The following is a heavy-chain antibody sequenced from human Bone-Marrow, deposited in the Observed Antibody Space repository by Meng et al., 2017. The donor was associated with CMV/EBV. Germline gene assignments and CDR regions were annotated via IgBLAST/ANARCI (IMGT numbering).Heavy chain of an antibody. V-gene: IGHV1-8*01. Sequence: ASVKVSCKASGYTFTSYDINWVRQATGQGLEWMGWMNPNSGNTGYAQKFQGRVTMTRNTSISTAYMELSSLRSEDTAVYYCARDSRYCSSTSCYILSGMDVWGQGTMVTVSS. CDR2: MNPNSGNT. J-gene: IGHJ6*02. CDR1: GYTFTSYD. D-gene: IGHD2-2*02. CDR3: ARDSRYCSSTSCYILSGMDV.